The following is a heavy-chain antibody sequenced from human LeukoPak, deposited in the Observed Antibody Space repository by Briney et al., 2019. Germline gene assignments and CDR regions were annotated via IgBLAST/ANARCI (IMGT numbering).Heavy chain of an antibody. CDR1: GGTFSSYA. D-gene: IGHD5-24*01. CDR2: IIPIFGTA. CDR3: ARASRWLPYYFDY. J-gene: IGHJ4*02. V-gene: IGHV1-69*05. Sequence: SVEVSCKASGGTFSSYAISWVRQAPGQGLGWMGRIIPIFGTANYAQKFQGRVTITTDESTSTAYMELSSLRSEDTAVYYCARASRWLPYYFDYWGQGTLVTVSS.